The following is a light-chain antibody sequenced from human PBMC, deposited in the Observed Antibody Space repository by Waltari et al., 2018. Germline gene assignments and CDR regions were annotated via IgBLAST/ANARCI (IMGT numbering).Light chain of an antibody. Sequence: DIQMTQSPSSLSASVGDRVTITCRASQSISSYLNWYQQKPGKAPKLLNYAASSLQSGVPSRFSGSGSGTDFTLTISSLQPEDVATYYCQQSYSTPLTCGGGTK. CDR2: AAS. V-gene: IGKV1-39*01. CDR3: QQSYSTPLT. J-gene: IGKJ4*02. CDR1: QSISSY.